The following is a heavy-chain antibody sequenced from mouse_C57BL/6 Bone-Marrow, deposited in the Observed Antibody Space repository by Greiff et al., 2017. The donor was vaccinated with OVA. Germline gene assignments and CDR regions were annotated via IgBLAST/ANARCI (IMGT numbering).Heavy chain of an antibody. CDR1: GYSITSDY. D-gene: IGHD2-4*01. Sequence: EVQLQQSGPGLAKPSQTLSLTCSVPGYSITSDYWNWIRKFPGNKLEYMGYISYSGSTYYNPSLKSRISITRDTSKNQYYMQLNSVTTEDTATYYGARRGLRRGYAMDYWGQGTSVTVSS. J-gene: IGHJ4*01. CDR3: ARRGLRRGYAMDY. V-gene: IGHV3-8*01. CDR2: ISYSGST.